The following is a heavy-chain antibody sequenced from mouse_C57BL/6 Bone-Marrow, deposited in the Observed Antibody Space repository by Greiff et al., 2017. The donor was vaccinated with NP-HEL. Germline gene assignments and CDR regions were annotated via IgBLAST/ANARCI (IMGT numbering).Heavy chain of an antibody. J-gene: IGHJ2*01. CDR2: ITPNNGGT. CDR3: ARDSGYAFDD. V-gene: IGHV1-53*01. Sequence: QVQLQQPGTELVKPGASVKLSCKASGYTFPSYWMHWLKQRPGQGLEWIGNITPNNGGTNDNEKFKTKATLTVDKSSSTAYMQLSSLTSEDSAVYYCARDSGYAFDDWGQGTTLTVSS. CDR1: GYTFPSYW. D-gene: IGHD3-2*02.